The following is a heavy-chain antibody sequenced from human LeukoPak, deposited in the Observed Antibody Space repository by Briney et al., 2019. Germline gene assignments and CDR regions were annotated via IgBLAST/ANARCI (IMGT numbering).Heavy chain of an antibody. Sequence: GGSLRLSCAASGFTFSSYWMSWVRQAPGKGLEWVANIKQDGSEKYYVDSVKGRFTISRDNAKNSLYLQMNSLRAEDTAVYYCAAEGNYDFWSGYFVYWGQGTLVTVSS. CDR1: GFTFSSYW. J-gene: IGHJ4*02. V-gene: IGHV3-7*01. CDR2: IKQDGSEK. CDR3: AAEGNYDFWSGYFVY. D-gene: IGHD3-3*01.